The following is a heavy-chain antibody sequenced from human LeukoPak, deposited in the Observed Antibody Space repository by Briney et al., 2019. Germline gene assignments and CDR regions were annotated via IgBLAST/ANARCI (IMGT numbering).Heavy chain of an antibody. CDR3: ARAGLGGTMVRGVFDH. V-gene: IGHV4-34*01. CDR2: INHSGST. J-gene: IGHJ4*02. D-gene: IGHD3-10*01. Sequence: SETLSLTCAVYGGSFSGYYWSWIRQPPGKGLEWIGEINHSGSTNYNPSLKSRVTISVDTSKNQFSLKLSSVTAADTAVYYCARAGLGGTMVRGVFDHWGQGTLVTVSS. CDR1: GGSFSGYY.